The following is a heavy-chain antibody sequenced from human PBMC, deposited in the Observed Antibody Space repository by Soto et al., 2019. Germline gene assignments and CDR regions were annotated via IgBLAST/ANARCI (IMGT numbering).Heavy chain of an antibody. CDR1: GFTFSSYG. Sequence: SLRLSCAASGFTFSSYGMHWVRQAPGKVLEWVAVIWYDGSNKYYADSVKGRFTISRDNSKNTLYLQMNSLRAEDTAVYYCARDGGAVCSSTSCYYDYWGQGTLVTVSS. CDR3: ARDGGAVCSSTSCYYDY. J-gene: IGHJ4*02. CDR2: IWYDGSNK. V-gene: IGHV3-33*01. D-gene: IGHD2-2*01.